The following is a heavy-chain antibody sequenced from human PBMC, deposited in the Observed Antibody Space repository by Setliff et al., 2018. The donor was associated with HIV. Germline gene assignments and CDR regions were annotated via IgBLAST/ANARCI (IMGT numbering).Heavy chain of an antibody. Sequence: PGGSLRLSCAASGFPFSDYYMSWIRQAPGRGLEWVSYISSSSSTIYYADSVKGRFTISRDDAKNSLYLQMNSLRAEDTAVYYCARGVVVAAHNWFDPWGQGTLVTVSS. CDR3: ARGVVVAAHNWFDP. D-gene: IGHD2-15*01. J-gene: IGHJ5*02. CDR2: ISSSSSTI. V-gene: IGHV3-11*04. CDR1: GFPFSDYY.